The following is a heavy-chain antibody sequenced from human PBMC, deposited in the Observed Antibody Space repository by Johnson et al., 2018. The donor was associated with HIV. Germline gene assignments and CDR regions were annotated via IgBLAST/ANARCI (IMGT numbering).Heavy chain of an antibody. Sequence: QVQLVESGGGVVQPGRSLRLSCAASGFTFSSYWMHWVRQAPGKGLEWVAVISYDGSNKYYADSVKGRFTISRDNSKNTLFLQMNSLRPEDTAVYYCANRRGIGDGTTGSLDIWGQGTMVTVSS. CDR3: ANRRGIGDGTTGSLDI. J-gene: IGHJ3*02. CDR1: GFTFSSYW. CDR2: ISYDGSNK. D-gene: IGHD1-1*01. V-gene: IGHV3-30*18.